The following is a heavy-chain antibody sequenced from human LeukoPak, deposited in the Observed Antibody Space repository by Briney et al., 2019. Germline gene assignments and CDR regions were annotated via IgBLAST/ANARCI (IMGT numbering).Heavy chain of an antibody. CDR2: IIPIFGTA. CDR3: ARATRPDTAMAPFDY. D-gene: IGHD5-18*01. CDR1: GGTFSSYA. J-gene: IGHJ4*02. V-gene: IGHV1-69*13. Sequence: GASVKVSCKASGGTFSSYAISWVRQAPGQGLEWMGGIIPIFGTANYAQKFQGRVTITADESTSTAYMELSSLRSEDTAAYYCARATRPDTAMAPFDYWGQGTLVTVSS.